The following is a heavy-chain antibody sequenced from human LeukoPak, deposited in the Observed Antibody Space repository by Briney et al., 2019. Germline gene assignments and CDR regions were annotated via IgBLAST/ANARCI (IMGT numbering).Heavy chain of an antibody. CDR1: GGSISSYF. D-gene: IGHD3-3*01. Sequence: SETLSLTCTVSGGSISSYFWNWIRQPPGKGMEWIGYISYSGSTSYNPSLKSRVTMSVDTSKNQFSLSLTSVTAADTAIYYCARYAWSGLNYYYYMDVWGKGTTVTVSS. CDR2: ISYSGST. V-gene: IGHV4-59*01. CDR3: ARYAWSGLNYYYYMDV. J-gene: IGHJ6*03.